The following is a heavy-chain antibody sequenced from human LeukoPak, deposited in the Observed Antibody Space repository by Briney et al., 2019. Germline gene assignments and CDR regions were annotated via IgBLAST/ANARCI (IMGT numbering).Heavy chain of an antibody. J-gene: IGHJ4*02. V-gene: IGHV1-2*02. CDR1: GYTFTGYY. Sequence: ASVKVSCKASGYTFTGYYMHWVRQAPGQGLEWMGWINPNSGGPNYAQKFQGRVTMTRDTSINTAYMEVNRLRSDDTAVYYCARVGSYCSSTSCFLDSWGQGTLVTVSS. CDR2: INPNSGGP. CDR3: ARVGSYCSSTSCFLDS. D-gene: IGHD2-2*01.